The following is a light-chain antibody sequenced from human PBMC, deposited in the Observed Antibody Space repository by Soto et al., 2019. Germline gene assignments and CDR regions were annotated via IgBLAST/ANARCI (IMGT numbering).Light chain of an antibody. V-gene: IGLV2-8*01. CDR1: SSDVGGYNY. CDR3: SSYAGSNNFEV. Sequence: QSALTQPPSASGSPGQSVTISCTGTSSDVGGYNYVSWYQQHPGEAPKLMIYEVSKRPSGVPDRFSGSKSGNTASLTVSGLQAEDEADYYCSSYAGSNNFEVFGTGTKLTVL. CDR2: EVS. J-gene: IGLJ1*01.